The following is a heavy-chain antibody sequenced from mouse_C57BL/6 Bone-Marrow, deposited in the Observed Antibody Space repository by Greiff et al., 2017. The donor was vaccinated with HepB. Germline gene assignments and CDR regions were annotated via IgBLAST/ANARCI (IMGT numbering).Heavy chain of an antibody. D-gene: IGHD1-1*02. CDR2: ISNLAYSI. CDR1: GFTLSDYG. CDR3: ARHDYGPYYAMDY. Sequence: EVKLVESGGGLVQPGGSLKLSCAASGFTLSDYGMAWVRQAPRKGPEWVAFISNLAYSIYYADTVTGRFTISRENAKNTLYLEMSSLRSEDTAMYYCARHDYGPYYAMDYWGQGTSVTVSS. V-gene: IGHV5-15*01. J-gene: IGHJ4*01.